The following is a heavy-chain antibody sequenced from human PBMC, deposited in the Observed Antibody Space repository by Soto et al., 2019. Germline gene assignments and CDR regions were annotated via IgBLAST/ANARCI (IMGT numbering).Heavy chain of an antibody. V-gene: IGHV3-53*01. J-gene: IGHJ3*02. D-gene: IGHD3-22*01. CDR3: ARAGYYDSSGYWHDAFDI. CDR1: GFTVSSNY. CDR2: IYSGGST. Sequence: GGSLRLSCAASGFTVSSNYMSWVRQAPGKGLEWVSVIYSGGSTYYADSVKGRFTISRGNSKNTLYLQMNSLRAEDTAVYYCARAGYYDSSGYWHDAFDIWGQGTMVTVSS.